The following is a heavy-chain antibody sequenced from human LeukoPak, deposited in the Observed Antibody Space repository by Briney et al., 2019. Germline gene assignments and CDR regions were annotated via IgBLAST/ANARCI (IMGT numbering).Heavy chain of an antibody. Sequence: SETLSLTCTVSGASISSGDYFWGWIRQPPGKGLEWIGSIYYRGSTYYNPSLKSRVTISVDRSKNQFSLKLSSVTAADTAVYYCARDSGSYYGEYYFDYWGQGTLVTVSS. V-gene: IGHV4-39*07. CDR2: IYYRGST. CDR3: ARDSGSYYGEYYFDY. J-gene: IGHJ4*02. D-gene: IGHD1-26*01. CDR1: GASISSGDYF.